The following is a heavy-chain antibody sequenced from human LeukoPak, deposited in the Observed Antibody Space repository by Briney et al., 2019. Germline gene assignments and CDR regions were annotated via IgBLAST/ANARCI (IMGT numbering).Heavy chain of an antibody. CDR1: GGSISSGGYY. D-gene: IGHD4-23*01. CDR3: AREYDYGGNIGY. V-gene: IGHV4-31*03. CDR2: IYYSGST. Sequence: KSSETLSLTCTVSGGSISSGGYYWSWIRQHPGRGLEWIRYIYYSGSTYYNPSLKSRVTISVDTSKNQFSLKLSSVTAADTAVYYCAREYDYGGNIGYWGQGTLVTVSS. J-gene: IGHJ4*02.